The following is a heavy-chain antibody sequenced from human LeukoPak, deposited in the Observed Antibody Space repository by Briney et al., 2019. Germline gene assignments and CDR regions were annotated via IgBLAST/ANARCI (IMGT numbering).Heavy chain of an antibody. CDR1: GFTVSSNY. Sequence: PGVSLRLSCAASGFTVSSNYMSWVRQAPGKGLEWVSVIYSGGSTYYADSVKGRFTISRDNSKNTLYLQMNSLRAEDTAVYYCARDGIQLERLSTQFENGMDVWGQGTTVTVSS. V-gene: IGHV3-66*01. D-gene: IGHD1-1*01. J-gene: IGHJ6*02. CDR3: ARDGIQLERLSTQFENGMDV. CDR2: IYSGGST.